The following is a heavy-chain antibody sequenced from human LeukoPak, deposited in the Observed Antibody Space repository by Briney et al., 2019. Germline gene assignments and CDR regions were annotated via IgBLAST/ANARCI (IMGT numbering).Heavy chain of an antibody. D-gene: IGHD3-10*01. CDR1: GYTFTSYG. CDR3: ARDSPMVRGVINSNWFDP. CDR2: ISAYNGNT. Sequence: GASVKVSCKASGYTFTSYGISWVRQAPGQGLEWMGWISAYNGNTNYAQKLQGRVTMTTDTSTSTAYMELRSLRSDDTAVYYCARDSPMVRGVINSNWFDPWGQGTLVTVSS. J-gene: IGHJ5*02. V-gene: IGHV1-18*01.